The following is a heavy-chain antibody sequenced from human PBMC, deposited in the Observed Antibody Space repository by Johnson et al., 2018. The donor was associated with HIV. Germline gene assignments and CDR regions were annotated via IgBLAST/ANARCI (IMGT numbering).Heavy chain of an antibody. D-gene: IGHD6-13*01. CDR3: AKDRAIYSSRAVVAFDI. Sequence: QVQLVESGGGVVKPGGSLRLSCAASGFSFSDYYMSWIRKAPGKGLQWISYISSSGTTIYYADSVKGRFTISRDNAKNTLYLQMNSLRAEDTAVYYCAKDRAIYSSRAVVAFDIWGQGTMVTVSS. J-gene: IGHJ3*02. CDR1: GFSFSDYY. V-gene: IGHV3-11*04. CDR2: ISSSGTTI.